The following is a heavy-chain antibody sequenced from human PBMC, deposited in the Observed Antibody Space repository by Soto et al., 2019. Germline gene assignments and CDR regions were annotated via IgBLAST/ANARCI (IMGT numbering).Heavy chain of an antibody. J-gene: IGHJ6*02. CDR2: ISGSGGST. V-gene: IGHV3-23*01. CDR1: GFTFSSYA. CDR3: AKSSRYIISIAVAGPDYYYYGMDV. D-gene: IGHD6-19*01. Sequence: QPGGSLRLSCAASGFTFSSYAMSWVRQAPGKGLEWVSAISGSGGSTYYADSVKGRFTISRDNSKNTLYLQMNSLRAEDTAVYYCAKSSRYIISIAVAGPDYYYYGMDVWGQGTTVTVSS.